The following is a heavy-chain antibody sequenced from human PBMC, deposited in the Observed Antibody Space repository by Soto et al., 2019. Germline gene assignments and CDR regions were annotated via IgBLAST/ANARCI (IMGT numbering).Heavy chain of an antibody. CDR1: GGSISSSNW. J-gene: IGHJ5*02. V-gene: IGHV4-4*02. CDR2: IYHSGST. Sequence: SETLSLTCAVSGGSISSSNWWSWVRQPPGKGLEWIGEIYHSGSTNYNPSLKSRVTISVDKSKNQFSLKLSSVTAADTAVYYCERVMPDTAIPNWFDPWGQGTLVTVSS. D-gene: IGHD5-18*01. CDR3: ERVMPDTAIPNWFDP.